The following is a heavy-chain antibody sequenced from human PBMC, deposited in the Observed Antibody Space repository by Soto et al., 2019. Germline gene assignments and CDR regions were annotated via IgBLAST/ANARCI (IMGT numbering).Heavy chain of an antibody. J-gene: IGHJ4*02. CDR3: GRVPRYSFPTSDSFDQ. V-gene: IGHV1-69*06. Sequence: QVHLVQSGTEVRKPGSSVTVSCKVSGGTFSTYTISWVRQAPGQGLQWMGAITPILGETTYAQHFQGRVFITADISATTAYMELSDLTSEDTAMYYCGRVPRYSFPTSDSFDQWGQGTRVTVSS. CDR1: GGTFSTYT. CDR2: ITPILGET. D-gene: IGHD5-18*01.